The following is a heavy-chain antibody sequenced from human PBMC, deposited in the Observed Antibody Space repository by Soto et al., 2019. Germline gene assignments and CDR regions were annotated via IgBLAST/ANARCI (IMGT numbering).Heavy chain of an antibody. Sequence: QVQLQQWGAGLLKPSETLALTCAVYGGFVSSGSYYWSWIRQPPGKGLEWIGEMSHSGGTHFNPSLKSRVTISVDTSKHQFSLKMSSVTAAHSALYYCARVERGTATSVVDAFDIWGPGTMVTVSS. CDR3: ARVERGTATSVVDAFDI. D-gene: IGHD2-21*02. V-gene: IGHV4-34*01. CDR2: MSHSGGT. CDR1: GGFVSSGSYY. J-gene: IGHJ3*02.